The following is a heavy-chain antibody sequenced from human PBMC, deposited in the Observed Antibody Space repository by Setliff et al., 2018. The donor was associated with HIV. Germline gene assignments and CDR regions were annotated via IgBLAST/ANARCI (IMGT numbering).Heavy chain of an antibody. J-gene: IGHJ3*02. CDR1: GDSINSGGYF. CDR3: ARGGGIRDAFDI. CDR2: IYYSGNT. Sequence: KPSETLSLTCTVSGDSINSGGYFWTWIRQRPGKGLEWIGSIYYSGNTSYSPSLKSRLTISLDTSENQFSLKLTSVTAADTAIYSCARGGGIRDAFDIWGQGTLVTVSS. V-gene: IGHV4-31*03. D-gene: IGHD3-16*01.